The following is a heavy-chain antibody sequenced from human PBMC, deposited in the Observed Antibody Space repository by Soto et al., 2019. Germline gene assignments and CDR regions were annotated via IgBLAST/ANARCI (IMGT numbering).Heavy chain of an antibody. CDR1: GFTFSSYA. V-gene: IGHV3-23*01. D-gene: IGHD3-10*01. CDR2: ISGSGGST. Sequence: GGSLRLSCAASGFTFSSYAMSWIRQAPGKGLEWVSAISGSGGSTYYADSVKGRFTISRDNSKNTLYLQMNSLRAEDTAVYYCAKAYYYGSGSYLSYYYYMDVWGKGTTVTVSS. J-gene: IGHJ6*03. CDR3: AKAYYYGSGSYLSYYYYMDV.